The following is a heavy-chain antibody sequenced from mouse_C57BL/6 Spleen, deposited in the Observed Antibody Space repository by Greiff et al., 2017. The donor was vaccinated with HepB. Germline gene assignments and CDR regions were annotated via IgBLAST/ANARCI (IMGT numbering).Heavy chain of an antibody. J-gene: IGHJ1*03. V-gene: IGHV1-19*01. CDR2: INPYNGGT. Sequence: VQLKQSGPVLVKPGASVKMSCKASGYTFTDYYMNWVKQSHGKSLEWIGVINPYNGGTSYNQKFKGKATLTVDKSSSTAYMELNSLTSEDSAVYYCARGFTTVVALDFDVWGTGTTVTVSS. D-gene: IGHD1-1*01. CDR1: GYTFTDYY. CDR3: ARGFTTVVALDFDV.